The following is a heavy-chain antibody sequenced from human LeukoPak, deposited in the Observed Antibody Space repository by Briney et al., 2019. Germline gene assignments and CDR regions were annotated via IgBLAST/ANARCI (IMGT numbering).Heavy chain of an antibody. CDR3: ARRGSMTGPPPL. D-gene: IGHD6-6*01. J-gene: IGHJ4*02. V-gene: IGHV4-34*01. Sequence: SETLSLTCAVYGGSFGGYYWSWIRQPPGKGLEWIGEINHSGSTNYNPSLKSRVTISVDTSKNQFSLKLSSVTAADTAVYYCARRGSMTGPPPLWGQGTLVTVSS. CDR1: GGSFGGYY. CDR2: INHSGST.